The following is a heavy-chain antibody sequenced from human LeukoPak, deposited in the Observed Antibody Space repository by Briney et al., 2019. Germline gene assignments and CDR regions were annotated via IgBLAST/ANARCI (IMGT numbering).Heavy chain of an antibody. CDR3: AIVVPAPIGRGDYYYYMDV. CDR1: GYTLTGLS. Sequence: ASVKVSCKVSGYTLTGLSMHWVRQAPGKGLEWMGGFDPEDGETIYAQKFQGRVTMTEDTSTDTAYMELSSLRSEDTAVYYCAIVVPAPIGRGDYYYYMDVWGKGTTVTVSS. D-gene: IGHD2-2*01. V-gene: IGHV1-24*01. CDR2: FDPEDGET. J-gene: IGHJ6*03.